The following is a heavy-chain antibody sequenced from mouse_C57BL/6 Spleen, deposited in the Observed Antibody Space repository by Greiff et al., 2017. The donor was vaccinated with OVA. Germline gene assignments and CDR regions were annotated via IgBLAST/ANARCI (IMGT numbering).Heavy chain of an antibody. V-gene: IGHV1-82*01. Sequence: VKLLESGPELVKPGASVKISCKASGYAFRSSWMTWVKQRPGKGLEWIGRISPGDGDPHYNGKFKGQATLTADKSSSTAYMQLSSLTSEDSAVYFCARSSSGTGFAYWGQGTLVTVSA. J-gene: IGHJ3*01. D-gene: IGHD3-2*02. CDR2: ISPGDGDP. CDR1: GYAFRSSW. CDR3: ARSSSGTGFAY.